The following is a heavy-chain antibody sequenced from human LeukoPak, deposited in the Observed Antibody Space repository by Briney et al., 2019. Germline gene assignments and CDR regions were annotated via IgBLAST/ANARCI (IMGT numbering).Heavy chain of an antibody. CDR3: AKRGGSYYSDY. CDR2: ISDSGVDT. D-gene: IGHD2-15*01. CDR1: GFIFSNYA. V-gene: IGHV3-23*01. Sequence: GGSLRLSCAASGFIFSNYAMSWVRQAPGKGLEWVSSISDSGVDTYYGDSVKGRFTISRDNSKNTLYLQMNSLGAEDTAVYYCAKRGGSYYSDYWGQGSLVTVSS. J-gene: IGHJ4*02.